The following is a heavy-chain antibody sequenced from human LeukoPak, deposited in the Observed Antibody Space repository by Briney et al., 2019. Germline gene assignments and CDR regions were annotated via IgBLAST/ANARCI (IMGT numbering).Heavy chain of an antibody. D-gene: IGHD3-3*01. CDR2: ISSSSSYI. V-gene: IGHV3-21*01. CDR3: AREYYDFWSGYFPNWFDP. J-gene: IGHJ5*02. CDR1: GFTFSNYS. Sequence: GGSLRLSCAASGFTFSNYSMNWVRQAPGKGLEWVSSISSSSSYIYYADSVKGRFTISRDNAKNSLYLQMNSLRAEDTAVYYCAREYYDFWSGYFPNWFDPWGQGTLVTVSS.